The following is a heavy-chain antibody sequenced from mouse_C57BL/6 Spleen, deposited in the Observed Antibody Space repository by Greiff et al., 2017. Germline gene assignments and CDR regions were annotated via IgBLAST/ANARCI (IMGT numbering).Heavy chain of an antibody. Sequence: QVQLQQPGAELVRPGTSVKLSCKASGYTFTSYWMHWVKQRPGQGLEWIGVIDPSDSYTTYNQKFKGKATLTVDTSSSTAYMQLSSLTSEDSAVYYCARRGAFMVTGEYCDYWGQGTTLTVSS. CDR3: ARRGAFMVTGEYCDY. D-gene: IGHD2-2*01. CDR2: IDPSDSYT. J-gene: IGHJ2*01. V-gene: IGHV1-59*01. CDR1: GYTFTSYW.